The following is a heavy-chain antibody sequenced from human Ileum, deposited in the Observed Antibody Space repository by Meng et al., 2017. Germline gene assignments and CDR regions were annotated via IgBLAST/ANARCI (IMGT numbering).Heavy chain of an antibody. CDR2: IDSSGSDT. V-gene: IGHV3-74*01. J-gene: IGHJ4*02. CDR1: GFTFSNYW. CDR3: VRWVSYYDC. Sequence: EVQLVESGGGLVQPGGSLRLSCSVSGFTFSNYWMHWVRQAPGKGLVWVSRIDSSGSDTSYADSVRGRFTISRDNAKNTLYLQMNSLRAEDTAVYYCVRWVSYYDCWGQGTLVTVSS.